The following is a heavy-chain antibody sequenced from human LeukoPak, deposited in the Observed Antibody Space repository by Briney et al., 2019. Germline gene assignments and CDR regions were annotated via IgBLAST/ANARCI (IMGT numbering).Heavy chain of an antibody. CDR1: GGSISSSSYY. Sequence: SETLSLTCTVSGGSISSSSYYWGWIRQPPGKGLEWIGSIYYSGSTYYNPSLKSRVTISVDTSKNQFSLKLSSVTAADTAVYYCARDEGYSYGPSDSHFDYWGQGTLVTVSS. CDR2: IYYSGST. J-gene: IGHJ4*02. CDR3: ARDEGYSYGPSDSHFDY. D-gene: IGHD5-18*01. V-gene: IGHV4-39*02.